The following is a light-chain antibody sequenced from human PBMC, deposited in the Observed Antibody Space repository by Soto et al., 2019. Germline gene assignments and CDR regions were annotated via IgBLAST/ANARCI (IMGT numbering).Light chain of an antibody. CDR3: QQYGRSPWT. CDR1: QSISRY. Sequence: EIVMTQSPASLSVSPGERTTLSCRASQSISRYLAWYQQKPGQTPRLLIYGASSRATGIPDRFSGSGSGTDFILTISRLEPEDFAMYYCQQYGRSPWTFGQGTKVDIK. CDR2: GAS. J-gene: IGKJ1*01. V-gene: IGKV3-20*01.